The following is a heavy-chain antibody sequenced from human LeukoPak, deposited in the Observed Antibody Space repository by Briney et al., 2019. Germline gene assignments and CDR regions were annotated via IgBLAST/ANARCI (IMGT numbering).Heavy chain of an antibody. CDR3: AREVLRRYFDY. J-gene: IGHJ4*02. CDR1: GFTFSSYA. CDR2: ISYDGSNK. Sequence: GGSLRLSCAASGFTFSSYAMHWVRQAPGKGLEWVAVISYDGSNKYYADSVKGRFTISRDNSKNTLYLQMNSLRAEDTAVYYCAREVLRRYFDYWGQGTLVTVSS. V-gene: IGHV3-30-3*01.